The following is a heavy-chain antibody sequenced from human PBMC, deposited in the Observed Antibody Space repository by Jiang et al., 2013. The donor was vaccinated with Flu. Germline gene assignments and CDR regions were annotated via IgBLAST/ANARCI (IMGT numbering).Heavy chain of an antibody. CDR3: ARCYSSSWTTIDY. Sequence: SFTSYWIGWVRQMPGKGLEWMGIIYPGDSDTRYSPSFQGQVTISADKSISTAYLQWSSLKASDTAMYYCARCYSSSWTTIDYWGQGTLVTVSS. J-gene: IGHJ4*02. V-gene: IGHV5-51*01. CDR2: IYPGDSDT. CDR1: SFTSYW. D-gene: IGHD6-13*01.